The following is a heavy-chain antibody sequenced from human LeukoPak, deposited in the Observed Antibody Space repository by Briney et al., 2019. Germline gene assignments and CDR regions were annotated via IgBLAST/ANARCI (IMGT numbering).Heavy chain of an antibody. Sequence: GGSLRLSCAASGFTFSTYGMHWVREAPGKGLEWVAFIRLVGVTTYHADSAKGRFTISRDNSKNTLYLKMNSLRTEDTAMYYCAKGYDTRHWGQGTLVTVSS. J-gene: IGHJ1*01. CDR3: AKGYDTRH. D-gene: IGHD3-9*01. V-gene: IGHV3-30*02. CDR1: GFTFSTYG. CDR2: IRLVGVTT.